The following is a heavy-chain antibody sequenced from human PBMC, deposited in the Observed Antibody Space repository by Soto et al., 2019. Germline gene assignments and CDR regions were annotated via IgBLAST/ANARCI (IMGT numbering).Heavy chain of an antibody. CDR3: ARGHRPPGWLRFRGYYYYYMDV. D-gene: IGHD5-12*01. V-gene: IGHV1-8*01. J-gene: IGHJ6*03. CDR1: GYTFTSYD. CDR2: MNPNSGNT. Sequence: QVQLVQSGAEVKKPGASVKVSCKASGYTFTSYDINWVRQATGQGLEWMGWMNPNSGNTGYAQKFQGRVTMTRNTSISTADMELSSLRSEDTAVYYCARGHRPPGWLRFRGYYYYYMDVWGKGTTVTVSS.